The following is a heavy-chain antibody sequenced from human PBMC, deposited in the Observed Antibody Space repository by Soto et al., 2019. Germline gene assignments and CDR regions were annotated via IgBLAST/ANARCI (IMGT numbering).Heavy chain of an antibody. CDR3: ARRRVEIADDAFDI. Sequence: VHLVQSGAEVKKPGASVKVSCKASGYTFTSYGISWVRQAPGQGLEWMGWISGYNGKTKYAQKLQGRVTMTTDTSTRTAYMELRSLRSDDTAVYYCARRRVEIADDAFDIWGQGTVVTVSP. CDR1: GYTFTSYG. V-gene: IGHV1-18*01. J-gene: IGHJ3*02. CDR2: ISGYNGKT. D-gene: IGHD2-15*01.